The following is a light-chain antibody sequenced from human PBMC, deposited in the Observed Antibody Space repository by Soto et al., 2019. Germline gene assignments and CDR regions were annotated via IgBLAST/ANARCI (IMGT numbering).Light chain of an antibody. CDR2: AAS. CDR1: QSISSY. V-gene: IGKV1-39*01. J-gene: IGKJ5*01. Sequence: DIQMTHSPSSLSASVGDRVTITRXSSQSISSYLNWYQQKPGKAPKLLIYAASSLQSGVPSRFSGSGSGTDFTLTISSLQLEDFATYYCQQSYSTPPITFGQGTRLEI. CDR3: QQSYSTPPIT.